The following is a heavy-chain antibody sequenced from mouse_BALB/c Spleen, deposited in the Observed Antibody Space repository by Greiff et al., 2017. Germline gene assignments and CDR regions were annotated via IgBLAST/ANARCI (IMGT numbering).Heavy chain of an antibody. J-gene: IGHJ3*01. CDR3: ARHGAWFAY. CDR2: ISSGGGST. V-gene: IGHV5-12-1*01. Sequence: EVQLVESGGGLVKPGGSLKLSCAASGFAFSSYDMSWVRQTPEKRLEWVAYISSGGGSTYYPDTVKGRFTISRDNAKNTLYLQMSSLKSEDTAMYYCARHGAWFAYWGQGTLVTVSA. CDR1: GFAFSSYD.